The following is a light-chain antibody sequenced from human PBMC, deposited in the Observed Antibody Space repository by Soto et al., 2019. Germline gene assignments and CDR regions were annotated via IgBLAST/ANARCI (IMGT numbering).Light chain of an antibody. J-gene: IGLJ1*01. CDR3: SSYTDSTDYV. V-gene: IGLV2-14*01. Sequence: QSALTQPASVSGSPGQSITISCTGTSSDIAIYNFVSWYQQHPGKAPRLMIFQVTNRPSGVSTRFSGSKSGNTASLTISGLQAEDEAGYYCSSYTDSTDYVFGTGTKLTVL. CDR1: SSDIAIYNF. CDR2: QVT.